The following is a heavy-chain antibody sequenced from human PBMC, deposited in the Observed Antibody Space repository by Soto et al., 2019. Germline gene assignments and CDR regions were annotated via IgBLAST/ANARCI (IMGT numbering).Heavy chain of an antibody. Sequence: GGSLRLACAASGFTFSSYEMNWVRQAPGKGLEWVSYISSSGSTIYYADSVKGRFTISRDNAKNSLYLQMNSLRAEDTAVYYCARGLIVPAAIKQDYYYYGMDVWGQGTTVTVSS. V-gene: IGHV3-48*03. CDR2: ISSSGSTI. CDR1: GFTFSSYE. CDR3: ARGLIVPAAIKQDYYYYGMDV. D-gene: IGHD2-2*02. J-gene: IGHJ6*02.